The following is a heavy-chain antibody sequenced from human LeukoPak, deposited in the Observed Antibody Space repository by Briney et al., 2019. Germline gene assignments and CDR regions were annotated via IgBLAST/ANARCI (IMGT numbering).Heavy chain of an antibody. Sequence: SETLSLTCVGDGGXLRDHFWSWIRQPPGKTLEWIGEVNYWGNTNYSPSLKSRVTISIDTSTKQISLRLNSVSAADTAVYYCARDCYYGSGSYCYWGQGTLVSVSS. D-gene: IGHD3-10*01. CDR2: VNYWGNT. CDR3: ARDCYYGSGSYCY. V-gene: IGHV4-34*01. J-gene: IGHJ4*02. CDR1: GGXLRDHF.